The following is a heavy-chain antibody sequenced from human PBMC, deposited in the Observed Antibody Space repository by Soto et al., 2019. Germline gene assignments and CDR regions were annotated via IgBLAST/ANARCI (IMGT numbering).Heavy chain of an antibody. J-gene: IGHJ4*02. CDR2: MNPNSGNT. CDR1: GYSFSNYD. CDR3: APGGRRSDWYLN. D-gene: IGHD3-9*01. Sequence: QVQLVQSGAEVKKPGASVKVSCKASGYSFSNYDINWVRQATGQGLEWMGWMNPNSGNTGYAQNFQGRASMTRNTSISTAYMELNSLRPEDTAVYYGAPGGRRSDWYLNWGQGTLVTVSS. V-gene: IGHV1-8*01.